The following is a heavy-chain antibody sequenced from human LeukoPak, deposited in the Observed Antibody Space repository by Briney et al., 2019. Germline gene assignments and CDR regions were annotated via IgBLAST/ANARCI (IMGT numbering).Heavy chain of an antibody. CDR3: ASQVAYDSSGDAFDI. CDR1: GFTFSSYE. CDR2: ISSSGSTI. D-gene: IGHD3-22*01. J-gene: IGHJ3*02. Sequence: PGGSLRLSCAASGFTFSSYEMNWVRQAPGKGLEWVSYISSSGSTIYYADSVKGRFTISRDNAKNSLYLQMNSLRAEDTAVYYCASQVAYDSSGDAFDIWGQGTMVTVSS. V-gene: IGHV3-48*03.